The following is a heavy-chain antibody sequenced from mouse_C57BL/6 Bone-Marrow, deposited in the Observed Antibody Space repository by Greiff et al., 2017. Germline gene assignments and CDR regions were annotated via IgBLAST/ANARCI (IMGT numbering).Heavy chain of an antibody. Sequence: QVQLQQPGAELVRPGTSVKLSCKASGYTFTSYWMHWVKQRPGQGLEWIGVIDPSASYTNYNQKFKGKATLTVDTSSSTAYMQLSSLTSEDSAVYYGARVDLTFDYWGQGTTLTVSS. CDR2: IDPSASYT. V-gene: IGHV1-59*01. CDR3: ARVDLTFDY. J-gene: IGHJ2*01. CDR1: GYTFTSYW. D-gene: IGHD4-1*01.